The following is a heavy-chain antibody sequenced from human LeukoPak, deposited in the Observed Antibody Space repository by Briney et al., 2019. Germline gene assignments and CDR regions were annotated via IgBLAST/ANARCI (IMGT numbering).Heavy chain of an antibody. CDR1: GGSISSYY. Sequence: PSETLSLTCTVSGGSISSYYWSWIRQPPGKGLEWIGEINHSGSTNYNPSLKSRVTISVDTSKNQFSLKLSSVTAADTAVYYCARRNFKWELLRATNYFDYWGQGTLVTVSS. V-gene: IGHV4-34*01. D-gene: IGHD1-26*01. J-gene: IGHJ4*02. CDR3: ARRNFKWELLRATNYFDY. CDR2: INHSGST.